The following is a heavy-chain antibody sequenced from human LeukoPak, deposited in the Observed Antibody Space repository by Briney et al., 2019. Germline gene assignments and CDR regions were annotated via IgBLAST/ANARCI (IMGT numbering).Heavy chain of an antibody. CDR2: INPNSGGT. CDR3: ARVHLSYCSSTSCYFLWFDP. V-gene: IGHV1-2*02. J-gene: IGHJ5*02. Sequence: ASVKVSCKASGYTFTGYYMHWVRQAPGQGLEWMGWINPNSGGTNYAQKFQGSVTMTRDTSISTAYMELSRLRSDDTAVYYCARVHLSYCSSTSCYFLWFDPWGQGTLVTVSS. CDR1: GYTFTGYY. D-gene: IGHD2-2*01.